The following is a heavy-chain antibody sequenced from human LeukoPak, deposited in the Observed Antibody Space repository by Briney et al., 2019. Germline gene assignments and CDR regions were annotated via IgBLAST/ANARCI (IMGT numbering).Heavy chain of an antibody. Sequence: SETLSLTCTVSGGSISSSSYYWGWIRQPPGKGLEWIGSIYYSGSTYYNPSLKSRVTISVDTSKNQFSLKLSSVTAADTAVYYCARGAYYHDYWGQGTLVTVSS. D-gene: IGHD3-10*01. V-gene: IGHV4-39*07. J-gene: IGHJ4*02. CDR3: ARGAYYHDY. CDR2: IYYSGST. CDR1: GGSISSSSYY.